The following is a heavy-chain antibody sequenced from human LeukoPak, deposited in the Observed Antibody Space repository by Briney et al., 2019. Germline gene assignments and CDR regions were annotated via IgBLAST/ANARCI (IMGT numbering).Heavy chain of an antibody. CDR1: GGSISSYY. J-gene: IGHJ4*02. CDR3: ARVRPVLGHAFDY. V-gene: IGHV4-59*01. Sequence: PSETLSLTCTVSGGSISSYYWSWIRQPPGKGLEWIGYIYYSGSTNYNPSLKSRVTISVDTSKNQFSLKLSSVTAADTAVYYCARVRPVLGHAFDYWGQGTLVTVSS. D-gene: IGHD3-3*02. CDR2: IYYSGST.